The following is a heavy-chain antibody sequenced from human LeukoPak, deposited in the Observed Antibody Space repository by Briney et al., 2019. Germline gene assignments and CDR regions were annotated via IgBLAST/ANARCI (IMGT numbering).Heavy chain of an antibody. J-gene: IGHJ4*02. V-gene: IGHV3-23*01. Sequence: PGGSLRLSCAASGFTFSSYAMSWVRQAPGKGLEWVSGIIDSGGSPYYADSVRGRFTISRDNSKNTLYLQMNSLGDEDTAVYYCTKGRRRTPQRFDYWGQGTLVTVSS. CDR2: IIDSGGSP. CDR1: GFTFSSYA. D-gene: IGHD2-2*01. CDR3: TKGRRRTPQRFDY.